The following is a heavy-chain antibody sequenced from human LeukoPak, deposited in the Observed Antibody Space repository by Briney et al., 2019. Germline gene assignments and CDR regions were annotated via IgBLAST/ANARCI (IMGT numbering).Heavy chain of an antibody. V-gene: IGHV4-59*12. CDR1: GGSISSYY. Sequence: PSETLSLTCTVSGGSISSYYWSWIRQPPGKGLEWIGYIYYTGSTNYNPSLRSRVTISLDTSKNQFSLKLSSVTAADTAVYYCAARVGATALRRDDYWGRGTLVTVSS. D-gene: IGHD1-26*01. CDR3: AARVGATALRRDDY. J-gene: IGHJ4*02. CDR2: IYYTGST.